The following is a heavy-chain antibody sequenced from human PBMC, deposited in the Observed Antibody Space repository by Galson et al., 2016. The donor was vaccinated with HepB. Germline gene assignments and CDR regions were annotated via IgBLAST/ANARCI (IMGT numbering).Heavy chain of an antibody. Sequence: CAASGFTFSNYGMHWVRQAPGKGLEWVAADSMDGRRKFYADSVKGRFTISRDNSNSMLFLQMSSLRADDTAVYYCARDRLGLQGPRRYFDFWGQGTLITVSS. CDR1: GFTFSNYG. CDR2: DSMDGRRK. D-gene: IGHD1-14*01. V-gene: IGHV3-30*03. CDR3: ARDRLGLQGPRRYFDF. J-gene: IGHJ4*02.